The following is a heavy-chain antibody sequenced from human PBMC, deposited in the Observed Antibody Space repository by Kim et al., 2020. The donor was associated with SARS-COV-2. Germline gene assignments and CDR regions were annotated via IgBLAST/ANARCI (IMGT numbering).Heavy chain of an antibody. CDR1: GDSVSSNSAA. J-gene: IGHJ6*02. V-gene: IGHV6-1*01. CDR2: TYYRSKWYN. Sequence: SQTLSLTCAISGDSVSSNSAAWTWIRQSPSRGLEWLGRTYYRSKWYNDYAVSVKSRITINPDTSKNQFSLQLNSVTPEDTAVYYCARDRVAVAGSYGKYYYYYYGMAVWGQGTTVTVSS. D-gene: IGHD6-19*01. CDR3: ARDRVAVAGSYGKYYYYYYGMAV.